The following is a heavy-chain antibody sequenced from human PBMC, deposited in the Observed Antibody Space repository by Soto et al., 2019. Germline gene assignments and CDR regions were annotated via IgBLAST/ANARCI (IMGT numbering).Heavy chain of an antibody. CDR1: GGSISSYY. J-gene: IGHJ4*02. CDR2: IYYSGST. V-gene: IGHV4-59*01. Sequence: QVQLQESGPGLVKPSETLSLTCTVSGGSISSYYWSWIRQPPGKGLEWIGYIYYSGSTNYNPSLKSRVTITIDTSKNQFSLKLSSVTAADTAVYYCARGARYYYDSSGYYHFDYWGQGTLVTVSS. CDR3: ARGARYYYDSSGYYHFDY. D-gene: IGHD3-22*01.